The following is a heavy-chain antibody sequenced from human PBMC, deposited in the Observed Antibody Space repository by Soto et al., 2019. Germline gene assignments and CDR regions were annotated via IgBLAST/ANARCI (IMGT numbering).Heavy chain of an antibody. J-gene: IGHJ4*02. CDR2: VSGDGSST. V-gene: IGHV3-23*01. Sequence: EVQLLESGGGLAQRGGSLRLSCAASGFTFNNYGMNWVRQAPGKGLEWVAAVSGDGSSTFYSDSMKGRFTISRDNSKKTLYLEMKSLRPDDPAVYYCARAEVVTARGGPHYWGQGTLVSVPT. D-gene: IGHD2-21*02. CDR1: GFTFNNYG. CDR3: ARAEVVTARGGPHY.